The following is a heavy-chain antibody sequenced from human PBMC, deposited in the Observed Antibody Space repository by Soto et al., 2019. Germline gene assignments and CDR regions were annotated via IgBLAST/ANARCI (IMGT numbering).Heavy chain of an antibody. Sequence: GGSLRLSCAASGFTFSSYSMNWVRQAPGKGLEWVSSISSSSSYIYYADSVKGRFTISRDNAKNSLYLQMNSLRAEDTAVYYCARDDIGAPNAFDMWGQGTMVTV. V-gene: IGHV3-21*01. CDR3: ARDDIGAPNAFDM. CDR2: ISSSSSYI. D-gene: IGHD2-15*01. J-gene: IGHJ3*02. CDR1: GFTFSSYS.